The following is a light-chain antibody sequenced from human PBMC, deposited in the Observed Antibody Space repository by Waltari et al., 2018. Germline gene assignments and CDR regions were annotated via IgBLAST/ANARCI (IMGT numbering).Light chain of an antibody. CDR2: AAS. CDR1: QSVSKS. Sequence: EVVLTQSPGTLSLSPGERATLSCRASQSVSKSLAWYQQRPSQAPRFLLYAASTRATGIPDRVSGSGYGTDFSLTISRLEPEDFAVYYCQNHERLPATFGQGTKVEIK. J-gene: IGKJ1*01. CDR3: QNHERLPAT. V-gene: IGKV3-20*01.